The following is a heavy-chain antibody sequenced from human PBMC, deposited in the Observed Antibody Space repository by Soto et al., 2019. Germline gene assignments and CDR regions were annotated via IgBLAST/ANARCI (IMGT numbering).Heavy chain of an antibody. CDR2: ISYDGSNK. Sequence: GGSLRLSCAASGFTFSSYGMHWVRQAPGKGLEWVAVISYDGSNKYYADSVKGRFTISRDNSKNTLYLQMNSLRAEDTAVYYCARDIAARFDYWGQGTLVTVSS. J-gene: IGHJ4*02. CDR3: ARDIAARFDY. D-gene: IGHD6-6*01. V-gene: IGHV3-30*03. CDR1: GFTFSSYG.